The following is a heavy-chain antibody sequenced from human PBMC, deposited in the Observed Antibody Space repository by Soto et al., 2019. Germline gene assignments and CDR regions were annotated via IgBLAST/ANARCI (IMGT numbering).Heavy chain of an antibody. CDR2: IKEDGSET. CDR1: VFSFVSDW. CDR3: ARAPWGTLNFDY. D-gene: IGHD7-27*01. J-gene: IGHJ4*02. V-gene: IGHV3-7*03. Sequence: WGSLRLSCAASVFSFVSDWIILFRHSPGKWLEWVATIKEDGSETYYVESVKGRFTISRDNTKNSLHLQMNRLRAEATAVYYCARAPWGTLNFDYWGQGTLVTVSS.